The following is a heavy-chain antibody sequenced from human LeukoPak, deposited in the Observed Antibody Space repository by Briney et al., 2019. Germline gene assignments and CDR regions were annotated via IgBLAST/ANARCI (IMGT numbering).Heavy chain of an antibody. V-gene: IGHV4-59*11. J-gene: IGHJ6*02. CDR2: IYYSGST. D-gene: IGHD6-19*01. Sequence: SETLSLTCTVSGGSINGHSWSWIRQPPGKGLEWIGYIYYSGSTNYNPSLKSRVTISVDTSKNQFSLKLSSVTAADTAVYYCARDGIAVAGGMDVWGQGTTVTVSS. CDR3: ARDGIAVAGGMDV. CDR1: GGSINGHS.